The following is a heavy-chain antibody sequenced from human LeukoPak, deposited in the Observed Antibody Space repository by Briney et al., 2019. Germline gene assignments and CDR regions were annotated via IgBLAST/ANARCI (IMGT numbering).Heavy chain of an antibody. J-gene: IGHJ4*02. CDR3: ARTKLYCSGGSCYSSLDY. CDR2: ISYSGST. CDR1: GGSISNYY. D-gene: IGHD2-15*01. Sequence: SETLPLTCTVSGGSISNYYWSWIRQPPGKGLEWIGYISYSGSTISNPSLKSRVTISVDTSKNQFSLKLTSVTAADTALYYCARTKLYCSGGSCYSSLDYWGQGTLVTVSS. V-gene: IGHV4-59*01.